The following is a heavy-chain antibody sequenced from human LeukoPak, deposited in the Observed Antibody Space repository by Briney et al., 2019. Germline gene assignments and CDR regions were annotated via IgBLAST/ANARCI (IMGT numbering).Heavy chain of an antibody. Sequence: SETLSLTCTVSGGSISSNSYLWGWIRQPPGEGLEWIGSIYYSGTTYYNSSLKSRVSISVETSKNHFSLKMSSLTAADTAVYYCARVYSSSHNWFDTWGQGTHVTVSS. V-gene: IGHV4-39*07. CDR1: GGSISSNSYL. CDR3: ARVYSSSHNWFDT. CDR2: IYYSGTT. J-gene: IGHJ5*02. D-gene: IGHD6-13*01.